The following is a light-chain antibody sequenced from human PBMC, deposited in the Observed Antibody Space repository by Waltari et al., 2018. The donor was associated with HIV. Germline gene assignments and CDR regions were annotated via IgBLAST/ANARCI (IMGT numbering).Light chain of an antibody. CDR2: QDS. J-gene: IGLJ1*01. V-gene: IGLV3-1*01. CDR1: KLGDKY. CDR3: QAWDSSTGV. Sequence: SYELTQPPSVSVSPGQTASIPCSGDKLGDKYACWYQQKPGHSPVLVIYQDSKRPSGIPERFSGSNAGNTATLTISGTQAMDEADYYCQAWDSSTGVFGTGTKVTVL.